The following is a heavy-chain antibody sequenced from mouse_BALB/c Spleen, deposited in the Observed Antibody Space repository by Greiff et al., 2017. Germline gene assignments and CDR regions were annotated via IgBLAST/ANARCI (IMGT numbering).Heavy chain of an antibody. Sequence: EVKLMESGGGLVQPGGSLKLSCAASGFTFSSYGMSWVRQTPDKRLELVATINSNGGSTYYPDSVKGRFTISRDNAKNTLYLQMSSLKSEDTAMYYCAREQITTVVDWYFDVWGAGTTVTVSS. J-gene: IGHJ1*01. V-gene: IGHV5-6-3*01. CDR1: GFTFSSYG. D-gene: IGHD1-1*01. CDR2: INSNGGST. CDR3: AREQITTVVDWYFDV.